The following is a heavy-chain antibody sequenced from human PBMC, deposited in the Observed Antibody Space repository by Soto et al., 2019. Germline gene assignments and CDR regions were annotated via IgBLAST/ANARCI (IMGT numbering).Heavy chain of an antibody. Sequence: QVQLRESGPGLVKPSETLSLTCTVSGGSISSYSWNWIRQPPGKGLEWIGYIYYSGSTNYSPSLKTRVTISVDKTKRQFSLQLNSVNAADTAVYYCAKDLKSVMATAMVRTFDPWGQGTLVTISS. CDR1: GGSISSYS. V-gene: IGHV4-59*01. J-gene: IGHJ5*02. CDR3: AKDLKSVMATAMVRTFDP. CDR2: IYYSGST. D-gene: IGHD5-18*01.